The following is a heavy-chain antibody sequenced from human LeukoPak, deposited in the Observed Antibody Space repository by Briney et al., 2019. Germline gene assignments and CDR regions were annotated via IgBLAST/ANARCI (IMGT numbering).Heavy chain of an antibody. CDR1: GGSISSGGYS. J-gene: IGHJ4*02. Sequence: SETLSLTCAVSGGSISSGGYSWSWIRQPPGEGLEWIGYIYHSGSTYYNPSLKSRVTISVDRSKNQFSLKLSSVTAADTAVYYCALGDGYSYGLDYWGQGTLVTVSS. CDR2: IYHSGST. CDR3: ALGDGYSYGLDY. V-gene: IGHV4-30-2*01. D-gene: IGHD5-18*01.